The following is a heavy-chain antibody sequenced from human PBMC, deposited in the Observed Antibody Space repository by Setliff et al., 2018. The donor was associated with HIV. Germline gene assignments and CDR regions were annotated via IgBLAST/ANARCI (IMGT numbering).Heavy chain of an antibody. CDR3: ARAPYVSGSFGWFDP. CDR2: IYGMGET. CDR1: GASVRTYY. Sequence: PSDTLSLTCTVSGASVRTYYWTWIRQPPGKGLEWIGSIYGMGETKYHPSLKSRVTISLDKTKNAFSLKLTSVTAADTAVYYCARAPYVSGSFGWFDPWGQGTLVTVSS. D-gene: IGHD3-10*01. J-gene: IGHJ5*02. V-gene: IGHV4-4*08.